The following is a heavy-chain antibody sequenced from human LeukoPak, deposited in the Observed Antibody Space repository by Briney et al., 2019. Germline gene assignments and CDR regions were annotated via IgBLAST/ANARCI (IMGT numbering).Heavy chain of an antibody. CDR1: GFTFSSYW. D-gene: IGHD3-16*02. CDR3: ARNPYYDYVWGSYRPYDAFDI. V-gene: IGHV3-7*01. Sequence: GGSLRLSCAASGFTFSSYWMSWVRQAPGKGLEWVANIKQDGSEKYYVDSVKGRFTISRDNAKNSLYLQMNSLRAEDTAVYYCARNPYYDYVWGSYRPYDAFDIWGQGTMVTVSS. J-gene: IGHJ3*02. CDR2: IKQDGSEK.